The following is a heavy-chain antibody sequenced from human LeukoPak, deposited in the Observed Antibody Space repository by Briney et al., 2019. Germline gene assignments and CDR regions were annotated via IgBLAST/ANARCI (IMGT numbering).Heavy chain of an antibody. CDR2: IYYSGST. D-gene: IGHD5-12*01. CDR1: GGSISSYY. CDR3: ARGGASSGYFNWFDP. V-gene: IGHV4-59*01. Sequence: SQTLSLTCTVSGGSISSYYWSWIRQPPGKGLEWIGYIYYSGSTNYNPSLKSRVTISVDTSKNQFSLKLSSVTAADTAVYYCARGGASSGYFNWFDPWGQGTLVTVSS. J-gene: IGHJ5*02.